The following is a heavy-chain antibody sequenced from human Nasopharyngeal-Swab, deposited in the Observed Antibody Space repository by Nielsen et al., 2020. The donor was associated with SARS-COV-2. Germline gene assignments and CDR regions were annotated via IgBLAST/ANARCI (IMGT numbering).Heavy chain of an antibody. J-gene: IGHJ6*03. CDR1: GFTFSSYW. CDR2: IKQDGSEK. D-gene: IGHD3-3*01. CDR3: ARDVRIFGVVIITYYYYDYMDV. Sequence: GGSLRLSCAASGFTFSSYWMSWVRQAPGKGLEWVANIKQDGSEKYYVDSVKGRFTISRDNAKNSLYLQMNSLRAEDTAVYYCARDVRIFGVVIITYYYYDYMDVWGKGTTVTVS. V-gene: IGHV3-7*01.